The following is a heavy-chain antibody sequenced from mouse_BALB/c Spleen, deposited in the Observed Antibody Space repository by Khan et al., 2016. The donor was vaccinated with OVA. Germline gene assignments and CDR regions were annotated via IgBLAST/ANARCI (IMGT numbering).Heavy chain of an antibody. D-gene: IGHD1-1*02. V-gene: IGHV5-4*02. Sequence: EVELVESGGGLVKTGGSLKLSCAASGFTFSDYYMYWIRQTPEKRLEWVATISDGGSYSYYPDSVKGRFTISRDDVKSNLYLQMSSLKSEDTAMYYCARGFYGGPFTYWGQGTLVTVSA. CDR1: GFTFSDYY. CDR3: ARGFYGGPFTY. CDR2: ISDGGSYS. J-gene: IGHJ3*01.